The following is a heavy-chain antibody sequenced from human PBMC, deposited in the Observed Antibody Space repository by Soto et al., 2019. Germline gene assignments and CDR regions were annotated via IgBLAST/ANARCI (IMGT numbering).Heavy chain of an antibody. Sequence: QVQLQQWGAGLLKPSETLSLTCAVYGGSFSGYYWSWIRQPPGKGLEWIGEITHSGSTNYNPSLKKRVTISVDTSKNQFSLTMSSVTAADTAVYYCARNDFWSGYHYRPYYYYYMDVWGKGTTVTVSS. V-gene: IGHV4-34*01. CDR2: ITHSGST. CDR3: ARNDFWSGYHYRPYYYYYMDV. J-gene: IGHJ6*03. CDR1: GGSFSGYY. D-gene: IGHD3-3*01.